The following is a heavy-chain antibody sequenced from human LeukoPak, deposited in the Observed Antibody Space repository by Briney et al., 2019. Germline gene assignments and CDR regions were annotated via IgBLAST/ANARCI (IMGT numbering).Heavy chain of an antibody. D-gene: IGHD2-2*01. CDR2: INSDGSST. Sequence: PGGSLRLSCAASGFTFSSYWMHWVRHAPGKGLVWVSHINSDGSSTTYADSVKGRFTISRDNAKNTLYLQMNSLRAEDTAMYYCVRSRFTTSSFDYWGQGTLVTVSS. V-gene: IGHV3-74*01. CDR1: GFTFSSYW. J-gene: IGHJ4*02. CDR3: VRSRFTTSSFDY.